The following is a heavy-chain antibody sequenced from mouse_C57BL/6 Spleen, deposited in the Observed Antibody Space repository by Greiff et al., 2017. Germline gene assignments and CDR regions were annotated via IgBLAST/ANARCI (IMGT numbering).Heavy chain of an antibody. Sequence: QVQLQQPGAELVRPGSSVKLSCKASGYTFTSYWLDWVKQRPGQGLEWIGNIYPSDSDTHYNQKFKDKAKLTVGKSSSKAYMQLSSLASEDSAVYYWARRKFFTTVVGDWYFDVWGTGTTVTVSS. CDR2: IYPSDSDT. D-gene: IGHD1-1*01. CDR3: ARRKFFTTVVGDWYFDV. V-gene: IGHV1-61*01. J-gene: IGHJ1*03. CDR1: GYTFTSYW.